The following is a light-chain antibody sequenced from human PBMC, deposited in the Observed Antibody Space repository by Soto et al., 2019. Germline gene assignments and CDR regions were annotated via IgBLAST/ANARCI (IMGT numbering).Light chain of an antibody. CDR3: QHGRS. CDR1: ENVYGN. Sequence: EIVMTQSPATLSVSPGERATLSCRASENVYGNVAWYQQKPGQAPSLLIYDASTRATDIPARFSGSGSGTEFTLTISSLQSADCAIYFCQHGRSFGQGNKVEIK. CDR2: DAS. J-gene: IGKJ1*01. V-gene: IGKV3-15*01.